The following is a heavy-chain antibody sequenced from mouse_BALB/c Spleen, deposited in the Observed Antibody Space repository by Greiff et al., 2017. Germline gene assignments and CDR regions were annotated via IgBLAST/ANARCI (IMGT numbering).Heavy chain of an antibody. Sequence: QVQLQQSGAELAKPGASVKMSCKASGYTFTSYWMHWVKQRPGQGLEWIGYINPSTGYTEYNQKFKDKATLTADKSSSTAYMQLSSLTSEDSAVYYCARTSVAMDYWGQGTSVTVSS. CDR1: GYTFTSYW. CDR3: ARTSVAMDY. V-gene: IGHV1-7*01. J-gene: IGHJ4*01. CDR2: INPSTGYT.